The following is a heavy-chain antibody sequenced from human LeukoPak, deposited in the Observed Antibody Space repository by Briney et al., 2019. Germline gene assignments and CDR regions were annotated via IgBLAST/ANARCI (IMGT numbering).Heavy chain of an antibody. V-gene: IGHV1-2*02. CDR2: INPNSGGT. Sequence: ASVKVSCKASGYTFTSYDINWVRQAPGQGLEWMGWINPNSGGTNYAQKFQGRVTMTRDTSISTAYMELSRLRSDDTAVYYCARDNHSSSWIRLNYYYYMDVWGKGTTVTVSS. CDR3: ARDNHSSSWIRLNYYYYMDV. J-gene: IGHJ6*03. D-gene: IGHD6-13*01. CDR1: GYTFTSYD.